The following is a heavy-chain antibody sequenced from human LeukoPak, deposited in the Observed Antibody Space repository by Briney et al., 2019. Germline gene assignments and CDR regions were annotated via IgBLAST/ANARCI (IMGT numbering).Heavy chain of an antibody. J-gene: IGHJ3*02. Sequence: VASVKVSCKASGYIFTGYYIHWVRQAPGQGLEWMGWINPNSDGTNYAQKFQGRVTMTRDTSISTAYMELSRLRSDDTAVYYCARGGYGDYGDDAFDIWGQGTMVTVSS. V-gene: IGHV1-2*02. CDR1: GYIFTGYY. CDR3: ARGGYGDYGDDAFDI. CDR2: INPNSDGT. D-gene: IGHD4-17*01.